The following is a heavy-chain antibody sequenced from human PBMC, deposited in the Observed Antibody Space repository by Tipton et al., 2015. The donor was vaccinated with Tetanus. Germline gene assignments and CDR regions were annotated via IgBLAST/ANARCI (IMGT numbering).Heavy chain of an antibody. Sequence: AGLVKPSETLSLTCAVYGGSFSGYYWSWLRQPPGKGLEWIGEINHSGSTNYNPSLKSRVTISVDTSKNRFSLKLSSVTAADTAVYYCARVRRGATTDPDYWGQGTLVTVSS. J-gene: IGHJ4*02. CDR3: ARVRRGATTDPDY. V-gene: IGHV4-34*01. CDR2: INHSGST. CDR1: GGSFSGYY. D-gene: IGHD5-12*01.